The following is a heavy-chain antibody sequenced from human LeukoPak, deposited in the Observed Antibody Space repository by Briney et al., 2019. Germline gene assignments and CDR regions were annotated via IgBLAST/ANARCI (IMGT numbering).Heavy chain of an antibody. V-gene: IGHV3-53*01. Sequence: PGGSLRLSCAASGFTVSSNYMSWVRQAPGKGLEWVSVIYSSGSTYYADSVKGRFTISRDNSKNTLSLQLNSLSAEDTAGYYCGRGRGSPYYFDCWGQGTLVTVSP. J-gene: IGHJ4*02. CDR2: IYSSGST. CDR3: GRGRGSPYYFDC. D-gene: IGHD1-26*01. CDR1: GFTVSSNY.